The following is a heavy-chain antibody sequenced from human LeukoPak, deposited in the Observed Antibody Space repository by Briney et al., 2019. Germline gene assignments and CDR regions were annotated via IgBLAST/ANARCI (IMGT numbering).Heavy chain of an antibody. D-gene: IGHD5-12*01. Sequence: ASVKVSCKVFGYTLTELSMHWVRQAPGKGLEWMGGFAPEDGETIYAQKFQGRVAMTEDTSTDTAYMELSSLRSEDTAVYYCATGPREYSGYDVGFDYWGRGTLVTVSS. V-gene: IGHV1-24*01. J-gene: IGHJ4*02. CDR1: GYTLTELS. CDR3: ATGPREYSGYDVGFDY. CDR2: FAPEDGET.